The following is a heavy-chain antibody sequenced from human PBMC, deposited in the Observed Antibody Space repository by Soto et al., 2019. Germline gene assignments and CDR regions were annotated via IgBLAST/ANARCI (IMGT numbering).Heavy chain of an antibody. J-gene: IGHJ5*02. D-gene: IGHD3-22*01. V-gene: IGHV3-30*18. CDR3: AKDLVIGSGYPNWFDP. Sequence: PGGSLRLSCAVSGFTFRSYGMHWVRQAPGKGLEWVAVISYDGSNKYYADSVKGRFTISRDNSKNTLYLQMNSLRAEDTAVYYCAKDLVIGSGYPNWFDPCGQGTLVTVSS. CDR1: GFTFRSYG. CDR2: ISYDGSNK.